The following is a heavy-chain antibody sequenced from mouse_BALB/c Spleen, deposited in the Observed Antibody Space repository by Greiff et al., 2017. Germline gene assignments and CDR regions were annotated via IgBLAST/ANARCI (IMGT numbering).Heavy chain of an antibody. D-gene: IGHD1-1*01. CDR2: IWGGGST. J-gene: IGHJ4*01. Sequence: VKVVESGPGLVAPSQSLSITCTVSGFSLTDYGVSWIRQPPGKGLEWLGVIWGGGSTYYNSALKSRLSISKDNSKSQVFLKMNSLQTDDTAMYYCAKHNGYGSSPYAMDYWGQGTSVTVSS. CDR3: AKHNGYGSSPYAMDY. CDR1: GFSLTDYG. V-gene: IGHV2-6-5*01.